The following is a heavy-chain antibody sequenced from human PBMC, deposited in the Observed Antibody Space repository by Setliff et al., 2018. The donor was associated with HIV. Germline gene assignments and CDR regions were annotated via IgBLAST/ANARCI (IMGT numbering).Heavy chain of an antibody. CDR1: DDPISSYY. CDR3: ALTGHRLLRGYMDV. V-gene: IGHV4-4*07. J-gene: IGHJ6*03. D-gene: IGHD2-15*01. CDR2: LYVSGDT. Sequence: SETLSLTCYVTDDPISSYYWSWVRQPAGKGLEWIGRLYVSGDTNYNPSLKSRVTMSLDTSKKHFSLKLKSETAADTAVYYCALTGHRLLRGYMDVWGKGTTVTVSS.